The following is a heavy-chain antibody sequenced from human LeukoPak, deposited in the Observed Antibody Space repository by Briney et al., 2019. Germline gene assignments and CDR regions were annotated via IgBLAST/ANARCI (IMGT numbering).Heavy chain of an antibody. CDR1: GYSISSGSY. V-gene: IGHV4-38-2*02. CDR2: IYHSGST. D-gene: IGHD4-17*01. J-gene: IGHJ3*02. Sequence: ASETLSLTCSVSGYSISSGSYWGWIRQPPGKGLEWIGSIYHSGSTYYNPSLESRVTLSVDTSNNQFSLKLTSVTAADTAVYYCARVPTVTTIWGAFDIWGQGTVVTVSS. CDR3: ARVPTVTTIWGAFDI.